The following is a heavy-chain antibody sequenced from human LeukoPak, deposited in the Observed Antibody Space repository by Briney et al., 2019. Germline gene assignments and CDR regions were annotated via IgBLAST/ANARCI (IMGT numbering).Heavy chain of an antibody. CDR3: ARATLRYFESLLGLVMDV. CDR1: GYSISSGYY. D-gene: IGHD3-9*01. J-gene: IGHJ6*03. CDR2: IYYSGST. Sequence: SETLSLTCTVSGYSISSGYYWGWIRQPPGKGLEWIGSIYYSGSTYYNPSLKSRVTISVDTSKNQFSLKLSSVTAADTAVYYCARATLRYFESLLGLVMDVWGKGTTVTVSS. V-gene: IGHV4-38-2*02.